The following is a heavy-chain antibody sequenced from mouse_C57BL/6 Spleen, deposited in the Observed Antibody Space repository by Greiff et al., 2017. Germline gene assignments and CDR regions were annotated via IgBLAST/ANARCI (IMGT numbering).Heavy chain of an antibody. CDR1: GYTFTSYG. V-gene: IGHV1-81*01. D-gene: IGHD1-1*01. CDR2: IYPRSGNT. Sequence: VQLQQSGAELARPGASVKLSCKASGYTFTSYGISWVKQRTGQGLEWIGEIYPRSGNTYYNEKFKGKATLTADKSSSTAYMELRSLTSDDSAVYFCARYYYGSAYFDYWGQGTTLTVSS. CDR3: ARYYYGSAYFDY. J-gene: IGHJ2*01.